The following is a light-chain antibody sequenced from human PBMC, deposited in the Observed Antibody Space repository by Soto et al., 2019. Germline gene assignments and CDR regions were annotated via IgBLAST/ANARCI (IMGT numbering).Light chain of an antibody. V-gene: IGKV3-20*01. CDR2: GAS. Sequence: EIVLTQSPGTLSLSPGERSTLSFRASQSVSSSYLAWYQQKPGQAPRLLIYGASSRATGIPDRFSGSGSGTDFTLTIRRLEPEDFAVYYCQQYGSSPEWTFGQGNKGDIK. CDR1: QSVSSSY. J-gene: IGKJ1*01. CDR3: QQYGSSPEWT.